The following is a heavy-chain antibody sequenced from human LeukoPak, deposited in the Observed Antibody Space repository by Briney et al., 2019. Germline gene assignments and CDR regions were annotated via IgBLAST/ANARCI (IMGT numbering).Heavy chain of an antibody. D-gene: IGHD2-2*01. J-gene: IGHJ5*02. V-gene: IGHV4-59*01. CDR1: GDSISSYY. Sequence: PSETLSLTCTVSGDSISSYYWSWIRQPPGKGLEWIGYIYYSGSTNYNPSLKSRVTISVDTSKNQFSLKLSSVTAADTAVYYCAGLRYCSSTSCYGWFDPWGQGTLVTVSS. CDR3: AGLRYCSSTSCYGWFDP. CDR2: IYYSGST.